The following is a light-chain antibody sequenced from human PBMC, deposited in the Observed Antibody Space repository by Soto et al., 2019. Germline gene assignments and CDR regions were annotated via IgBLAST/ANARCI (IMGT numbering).Light chain of an antibody. J-gene: IGLJ1*01. V-gene: IGLV1-47*02. Sequence: QTVVTQPPSASGTPGQRVTISCSGSSSNIGSNYVYWYQQLPGTAPKLLIYSNNQRPSGVPDRFSGSKSGTSASLAISGLRSEDEADYYCAAWDDSLSGAGVFGTGTKLTVL. CDR1: SSNIGSNY. CDR2: SNN. CDR3: AAWDDSLSGAGV.